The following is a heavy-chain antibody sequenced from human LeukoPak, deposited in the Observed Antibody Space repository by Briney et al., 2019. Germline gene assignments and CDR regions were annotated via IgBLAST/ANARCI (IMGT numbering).Heavy chain of an antibody. Sequence: GGSLRLSCAASGFTFSSYAMSWVRQALGKGLEWVSAISGSGGSTYYADSVKGRFTISRDNSKNTLYLQMNSLRAEDTAVYYCAKSDDILTGYFDYWGQGTLVTVSS. CDR1: GFTFSSYA. CDR3: AKSDDILTGYFDY. J-gene: IGHJ4*02. V-gene: IGHV3-23*01. D-gene: IGHD3-9*01. CDR2: ISGSGGST.